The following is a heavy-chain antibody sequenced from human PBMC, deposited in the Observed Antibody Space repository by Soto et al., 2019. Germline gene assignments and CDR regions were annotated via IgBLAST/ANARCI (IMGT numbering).Heavy chain of an antibody. V-gene: IGHV4-38-2*01. J-gene: IGHJ4*02. D-gene: IGHD1-26*01. CDR2: ISHSGST. CDR1: GYSISSGYY. CDR3: ARPIVGATTGFDY. Sequence: SETLSLTCAVSGYSISSGYYWGWIRQPPGKGLEWIGSISHSGSTSYNPSLKSRVTISVDTSKNQFSVKLNSVTAADTAVYYCARPIVGATTGFDYWGLGTLVTVSS.